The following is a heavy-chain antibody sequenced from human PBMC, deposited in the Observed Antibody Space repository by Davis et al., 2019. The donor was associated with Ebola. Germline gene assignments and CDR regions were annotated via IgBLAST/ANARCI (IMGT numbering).Heavy chain of an antibody. CDR2: LNSDGSTT. CDR3: ARGNYYSFDY. J-gene: IGHJ4*02. D-gene: IGHD3-10*01. Sequence: GESLKISCAASGFIFSSYWMHCARHAPGKGLVLVSRLNSDGSTTNYADSVKGRFTISRDNAKNTLYPQVNSLTVEDTAVYYCARGNYYSFDYWGQGTLVTVSS. CDR1: GFIFSSYW. V-gene: IGHV3-74*01.